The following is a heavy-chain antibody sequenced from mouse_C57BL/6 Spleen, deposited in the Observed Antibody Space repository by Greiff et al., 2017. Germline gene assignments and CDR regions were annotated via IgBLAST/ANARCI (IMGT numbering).Heavy chain of an antibody. CDR2: ISSGSSTI. CDR3: ARPYYYGSPFAY. V-gene: IGHV5-17*01. Sequence: EVMLVESGGGLVKPGGSLKLSCAASGFNFSDYGMHWVRQAPEKGLEWVAYISSGSSTIYYADTLKGRFTISRDNAKNTLFLQMTSLWSEDTAMYYCARPYYYGSPFAYWGQGTLVTVSA. J-gene: IGHJ3*01. CDR1: GFNFSDYG. D-gene: IGHD1-1*01.